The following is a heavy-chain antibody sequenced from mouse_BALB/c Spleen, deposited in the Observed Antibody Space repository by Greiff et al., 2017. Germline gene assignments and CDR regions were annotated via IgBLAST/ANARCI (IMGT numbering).Heavy chain of an antibody. V-gene: IGHV5-6-5*01. CDR2: ISSGGST. D-gene: IGHD2-4*01. CDR1: GFTFSSYA. Sequence: EVKLVESGGGLVKPGGSLKLSCAASGFTFSSYAMSWVRQTPEKRLEWVASISSGGSTYYPDSVKGRFTISRDNARNILYLQMSSLRSEDTAMYYCARGNLYYDYDYWGQGTTLTVSS. J-gene: IGHJ2*01. CDR3: ARGNLYYDYDY.